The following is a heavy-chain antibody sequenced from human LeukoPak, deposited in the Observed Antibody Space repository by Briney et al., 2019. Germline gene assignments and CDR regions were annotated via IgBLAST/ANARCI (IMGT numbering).Heavy chain of an antibody. CDR2: IREDGTEI. V-gene: IGHV3-7*01. CDR3: VRGVYSIDY. J-gene: IGHJ4*02. D-gene: IGHD2-15*01. Sequence: GGSLRLSCAASGFTFSSHWMNWVRQAPGKGLEWVANIREDGTEIYYMDSVKGRFTISRDNAKNSLYLQMNSLRAEDTAVYYCVRGVYSIDYWGQGTLVTVSS. CDR1: GFTFSSHW.